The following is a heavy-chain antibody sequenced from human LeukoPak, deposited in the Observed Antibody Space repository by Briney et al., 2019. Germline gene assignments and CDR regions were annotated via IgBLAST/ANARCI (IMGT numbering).Heavy chain of an antibody. CDR1: GFTFSSYS. CDR2: ISGSSSAI. CDR3: ARGCGSLSLGY. J-gene: IGHJ4*02. V-gene: IGHV3-48*04. D-gene: IGHD1-26*01. Sequence: PGRSLRLSCAASGFTFSSYSMNWVRQAPGKGLEWVSYISGSSSAIHYADSVKGRFTISRDNANNSLYLQMNSLRAEDTAVYYCARGCGSLSLGYWGQGTLVTVSS.